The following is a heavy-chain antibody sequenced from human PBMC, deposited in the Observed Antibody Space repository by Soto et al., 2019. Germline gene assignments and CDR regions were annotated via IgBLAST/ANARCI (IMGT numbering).Heavy chain of an antibody. D-gene: IGHD3-16*01. Sequence: PGGSLRLSCAASGFTCSSYAMSLVRQAPGKGLEWVSSISGTGGRTYYADSVKGRFTVSRDNSKNTVYLQMNSLRAEDTAVYYYAKRDPGEMAPIGAFDYWGQGTLVTVSS. CDR2: ISGTGGRT. V-gene: IGHV3-23*01. CDR3: AKRDPGEMAPIGAFDY. CDR1: GFTCSSYA. J-gene: IGHJ4*02.